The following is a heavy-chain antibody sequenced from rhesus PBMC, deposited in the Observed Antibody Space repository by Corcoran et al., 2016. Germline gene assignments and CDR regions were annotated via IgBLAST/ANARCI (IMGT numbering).Heavy chain of an antibody. J-gene: IGHJ4*01. CDR1: GFTFSSYG. CDR3: ANNRGYFDY. CDR2: INSGGGST. Sequence: EVQLVETGGGLVQPGGSLKLSCAASGFTFSSYGMSWVRQAPGKGLEWFSAINSGGGSTYSADSVKGRFTISRDNSKNTLSLQMNSLRAEDTAVYYCANNRGYFDYWGQGVLVTVSS. V-gene: IGHV3S5*01.